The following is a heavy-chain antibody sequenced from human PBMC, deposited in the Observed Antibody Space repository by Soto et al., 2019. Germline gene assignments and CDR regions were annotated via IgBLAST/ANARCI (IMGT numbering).Heavy chain of an antibody. Sequence: SETLSLTCTVSGGSISSYYWSWIRQPPGKGLEWIGYIYYSGSTNYNPSLKSRVTISVDTSKNQFSLKLSSVTAADTAVYYCARGPLREEWLLLDYYYYGMDVWGQGTTVTVSS. V-gene: IGHV4-59*01. CDR2: IYYSGST. D-gene: IGHD3-3*01. CDR3: ARGPLREEWLLLDYYYYGMDV. CDR1: GGSISSYY. J-gene: IGHJ6*02.